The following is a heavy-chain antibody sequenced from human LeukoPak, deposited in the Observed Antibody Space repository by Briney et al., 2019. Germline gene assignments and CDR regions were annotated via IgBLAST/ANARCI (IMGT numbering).Heavy chain of an antibody. D-gene: IGHD2-2*01. CDR1: GYTFTSYV. Sequence: ASVKVSCKASGYTFTSYVISWVRQAPGQGLEWMGWISAYNGNTNYAQKLQGRVTMTTDTSTSTAYMELRSLRSDDTAVYYCARTYCSSTSCQEFDYWGQGTLVTVSS. V-gene: IGHV1-18*01. CDR2: ISAYNGNT. CDR3: ARTYCSSTSCQEFDY. J-gene: IGHJ4*02.